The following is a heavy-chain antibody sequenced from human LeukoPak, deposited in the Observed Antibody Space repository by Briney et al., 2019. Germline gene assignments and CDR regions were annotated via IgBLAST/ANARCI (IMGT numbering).Heavy chain of an antibody. CDR1: GFTFSHYG. CDR2: KQNDGSTT. CDR3: GREQSGYYVHAFES. V-gene: IGHV3-30*02. J-gene: IGHJ5*01. D-gene: IGHD3-3*01. Sequence: GGSLRLSCAASGFTFSHYGMHWVRQAPGKGLEWVAFKQNDGSTTFYADSVKGRFTISRDNSKNTVFLQMNSLRTDDTAVYYCGREQSGYYVHAFESWGQGTLVTVSS.